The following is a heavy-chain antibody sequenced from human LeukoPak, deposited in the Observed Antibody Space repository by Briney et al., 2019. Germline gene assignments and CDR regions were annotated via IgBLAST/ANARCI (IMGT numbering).Heavy chain of an antibody. CDR2: ISSDGTTI. CDR1: GFSFSRYS. V-gene: IGHV3-48*04. J-gene: IGHJ2*01. CDR3: ARVFDTWYFDL. D-gene: IGHD3-9*01. Sequence: GGSLRLSFTASGFSFSRYSMNWVRQAPGKGLEWISYISSDGTTIYYAGSVRGGFTISRDNSQNTLFLQMNSLRAEDTAVYYCARVFDTWYFDLWGRGTLVTVSS.